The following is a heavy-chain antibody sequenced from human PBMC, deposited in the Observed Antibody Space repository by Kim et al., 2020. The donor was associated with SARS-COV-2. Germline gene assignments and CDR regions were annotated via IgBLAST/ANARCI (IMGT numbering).Heavy chain of an antibody. V-gene: IGHV4-59*13. CDR2: IYYSGST. D-gene: IGHD6-19*01. Sequence: SETLSLTCTVSGGSISSYYWSWIRQPPGKGLEWIGYIYYSGSTNYNPSLKSRVTISVDTSKNQFSLKLSSVTAADTAVYYCARSGAPQWLVSQVWWFDPWGQGTLVTVSS. CDR1: GGSISSYY. CDR3: ARSGAPQWLVSQVWWFDP. J-gene: IGHJ5*02.